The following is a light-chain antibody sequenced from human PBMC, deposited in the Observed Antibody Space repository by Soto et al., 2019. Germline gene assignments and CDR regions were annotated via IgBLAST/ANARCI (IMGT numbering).Light chain of an antibody. J-gene: IGKJ1*01. CDR1: QSVSSSY. CDR3: QQRSNGPRWT. Sequence: EIGLTQSPGTLSWSPGERATVSCRASQSVSSSYLAWYQQKPGQAPRLLIYGASSRATGIPDRFSGSGSGTDFTLTISSLEPEDFAVYYCQQRSNGPRWTFGQGTKVDIK. CDR2: GAS. V-gene: IGKV3D-20*02.